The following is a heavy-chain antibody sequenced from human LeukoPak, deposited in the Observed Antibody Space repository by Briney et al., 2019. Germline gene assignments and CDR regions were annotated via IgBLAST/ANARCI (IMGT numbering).Heavy chain of an antibody. CDR3: ARSSEWELLSSFDY. Sequence: ASVKVSCKASGYTFTSYGISWVRQAPGQGLEWMGWISAYNGNTNYAQKLQGRVTMTTDPSTSTAYMELRSLRSDDTAVYYCARSSEWELLSSFDYWGQGTLVTVSS. J-gene: IGHJ4*02. CDR1: GYTFTSYG. D-gene: IGHD1-26*01. CDR2: ISAYNGNT. V-gene: IGHV1-18*01.